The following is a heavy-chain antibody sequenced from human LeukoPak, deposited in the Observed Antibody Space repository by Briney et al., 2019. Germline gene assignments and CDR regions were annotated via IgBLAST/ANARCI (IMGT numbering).Heavy chain of an antibody. CDR3: ARRVSYYGSGSYYTRSHHFDY. J-gene: IGHJ4*02. CDR2: IYYSGST. CDR1: GGSIGSYY. D-gene: IGHD3-10*01. Sequence: SETLSLTCTVSGGSIGSYYWSWIRQPPGKGLEWIGYIYYSGSTSYNPSLKSRVTISVDTSKNQFSLKLSSVTAADTAVYYCARRVSYYGSGSYYTRSHHFDYWGQGTLVTVSS. V-gene: IGHV4-59*01.